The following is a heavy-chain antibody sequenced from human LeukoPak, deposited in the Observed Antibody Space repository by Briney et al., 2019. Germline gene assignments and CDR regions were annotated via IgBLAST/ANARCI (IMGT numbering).Heavy chain of an antibody. Sequence: PSETLSLTCAVYGGSFSGCYWSWIRQPPGKGLEWIGEINHSGSTNYNPSLKSRVTISVDTSKNQFSLKLSSVTAADTAVYYCARGPSYCSSTSCSTANWFDPWGQGTLVTVSS. V-gene: IGHV4-34*01. CDR2: INHSGST. D-gene: IGHD2-2*01. J-gene: IGHJ5*02. CDR3: ARGPSYCSSTSCSTANWFDP. CDR1: GGSFSGCY.